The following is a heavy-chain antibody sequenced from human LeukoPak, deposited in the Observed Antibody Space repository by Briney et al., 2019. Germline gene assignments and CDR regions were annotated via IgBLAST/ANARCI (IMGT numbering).Heavy chain of an antibody. Sequence: GGSLRLSCAASGFTFSSYGMHWVRQAPGKGLEWVSVIRYDGSNNYYADSVKGRFTISRDNSKNTLYLQMNSLRAEDTAVYYCAKDSYSSSAGGVFDYWGQGTLVTVSS. CDR1: GFTFSSYG. CDR3: AKDSYSSSAGGVFDY. V-gene: IGHV3-33*06. J-gene: IGHJ4*02. CDR2: IRYDGSNN. D-gene: IGHD6-6*01.